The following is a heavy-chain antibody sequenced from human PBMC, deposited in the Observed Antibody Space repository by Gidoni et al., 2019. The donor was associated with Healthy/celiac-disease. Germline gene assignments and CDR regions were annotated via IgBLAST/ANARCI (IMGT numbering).Heavy chain of an antibody. D-gene: IGHD3-10*01. CDR3: ARGGYYGSGSYYRNNWFDP. Sequence: QVQLQQWGAGLLKPSETLSLTCAVYGGSFSGYYWSWIRHPPGKGLEWIGEINHSGSTNYNPSLKSRVTISVDTSKNQFSRKLSSVTAADTAVYYCARGGYYGSGSYYRNNWFDPWGQGTLVTVSS. J-gene: IGHJ5*02. V-gene: IGHV4-34*01. CDR2: INHSGST. CDR1: GGSFSGYY.